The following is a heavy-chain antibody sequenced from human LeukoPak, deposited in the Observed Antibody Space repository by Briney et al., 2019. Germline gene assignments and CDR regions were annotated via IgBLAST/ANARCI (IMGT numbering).Heavy chain of an antibody. CDR2: INPNSGGT. V-gene: IGHV1-2*02. J-gene: IGHJ6*03. CDR3: ARGHYYDSSGYYPYYYYYMDV. Sequence: ASVKVSCKASGYTFTGYYMHWVRQAPGQGLEWMGWINPNSGGTNYAQKFQGRVTMTRDTSISTAYMELSRLRSDDTAVYYCARGHYYDSSGYYPYYYYYMDVWGKGTTVTVSS. CDR1: GYTFTGYY. D-gene: IGHD3-22*01.